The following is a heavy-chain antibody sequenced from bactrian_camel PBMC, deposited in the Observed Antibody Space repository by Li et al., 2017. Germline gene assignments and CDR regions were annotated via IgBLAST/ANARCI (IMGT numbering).Heavy chain of an antibody. Sequence: HVQLVESGGGLVQPGGSLRLSCAAPGFTFSTNYMNWVRQAPGKGLDWVCSLNSDGTNTYCADSVKGRFIVSRDNNKNTVYLQMNSLKAEDTALYYCATTGFDYWSQGTQVTVS. CDR1: GFTFSTNY. CDR3: ATTGFDY. J-gene: IGHJ4*01. CDR2: LNSDGTNT. D-gene: IGHD5*01. V-gene: IGHV3-2*01.